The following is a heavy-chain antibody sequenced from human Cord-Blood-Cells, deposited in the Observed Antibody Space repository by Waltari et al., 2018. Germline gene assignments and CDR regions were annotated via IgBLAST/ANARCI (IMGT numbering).Heavy chain of an antibody. D-gene: IGHD6-6*01. CDR2: ISGSGGST. J-gene: IGHJ4*02. CDR1: GFTFRGSA. Sequence: EVQLLESGGGLVQPGVSLRLSCATSGFTFRGSAMSWVRQAPGKGLEWVSAISGSGGSTYYADSVKGRFTISRDNSKNTLYLQMNSLRAEDTAVYYCAKVYSSSDYWGQGTLVTVSS. V-gene: IGHV3-23*01. CDR3: AKVYSSSDY.